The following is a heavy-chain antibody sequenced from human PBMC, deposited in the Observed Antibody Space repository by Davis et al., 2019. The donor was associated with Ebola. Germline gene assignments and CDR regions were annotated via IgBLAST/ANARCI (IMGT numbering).Heavy chain of an antibody. CDR2: INHSGST. V-gene: IGHV4-34*01. CDR3: ARGYSSGWYV. J-gene: IGHJ6*02. Sequence: MPSETLSLTCAVYGGSFSGYYWSWIRQPPGKGLEWIGEINHSGSTNYNPSLKSRVTISVDTSKNQFSLKLSSVTAADTAVYYCARGYSSGWYVWGQGNTVTVSS. CDR1: GGSFSGYY. D-gene: IGHD6-19*01.